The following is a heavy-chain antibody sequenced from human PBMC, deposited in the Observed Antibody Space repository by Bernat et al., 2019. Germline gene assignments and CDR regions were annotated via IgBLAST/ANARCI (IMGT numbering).Heavy chain of an antibody. CDR1: GGSISSSSYY. Sequence: QLQLQESGPGLMKPSETLSLTCTVSGGSISSSSYYWGWIRQPPGKGLEWIGSIYYSGSTYYNPPLKSRVTISVDTSKNQFSLKLSSVTAADTAVYYCAREEVRQQLDGNWFDPWGQGTLVTVSS. D-gene: IGHD6-13*01. J-gene: IGHJ5*02. CDR3: AREEVRQQLDGNWFDP. V-gene: IGHV4-39*02. CDR2: IYYSGST.